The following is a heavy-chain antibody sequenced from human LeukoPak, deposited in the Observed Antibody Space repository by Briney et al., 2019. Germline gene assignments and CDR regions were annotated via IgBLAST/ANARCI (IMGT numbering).Heavy chain of an antibody. Sequence: GASVKVSCKASGYTFSSYYIHWVRQAPGQGLEWMGWMNPNNGRTGSAQKFQGRVTMTRNSSISTAYMELKTLRSEDTAVYYCARGSWITGTTSYYYHMDVWGKGTTVTVSS. CDR2: MNPNNGRT. D-gene: IGHD1-7*01. V-gene: IGHV1-8*01. CDR3: ARGSWITGTTSYYYHMDV. CDR1: GYTFSSYY. J-gene: IGHJ6*03.